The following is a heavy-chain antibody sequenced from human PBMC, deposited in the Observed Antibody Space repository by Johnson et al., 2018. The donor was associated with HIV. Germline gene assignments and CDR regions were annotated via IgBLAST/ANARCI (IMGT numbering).Heavy chain of an antibody. V-gene: IGHV3-9*01. Sequence: VQLVESGGGLVKPGRSLRLSCAASGFTFDDYAMHWVRQAPGKGLEWVSGISWHSGSIGYADSVKGLFTISRDNAKNSLYLQMNSLRAGDTAGYYCVRGGRATAGQVDGLDVWGQGTMVAVSS. D-gene: IGHD6-13*01. CDR3: VRGGRATAGQVDGLDV. CDR1: GFTFDDYA. CDR2: ISWHSGSI. J-gene: IGHJ3*01.